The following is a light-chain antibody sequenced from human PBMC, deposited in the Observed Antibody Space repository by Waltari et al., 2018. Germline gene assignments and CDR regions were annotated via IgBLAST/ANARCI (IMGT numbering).Light chain of an antibody. J-gene: IGKJ3*01. V-gene: IGKV1-9*01. CDR1: PGISSY. Sequence: DIELNQSLPFLSAPVGDRVTITCRASPGISSYVAWYQQKPGKAPKLLIYAASTLQSGVPSRFSGSRSGTEFTRTISSLHPEDFATYYCQQLNSYPLTFGPGTKVDIK. CDR2: AAS. CDR3: QQLNSYPLT.